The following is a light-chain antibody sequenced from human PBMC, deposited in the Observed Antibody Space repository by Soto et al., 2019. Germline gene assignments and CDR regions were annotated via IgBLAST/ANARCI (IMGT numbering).Light chain of an antibody. CDR2: EVS. J-gene: IGLJ1*01. V-gene: IGLV2-8*01. CDR1: SSDVGDYNY. Sequence: QAVVTQPPSASGSPGQSVTISCTGTSSDVGDYNYVSWYQQHPGKAPKLMIYEVSKRPSGVPDRFSGSKSGNTASLTITGLQAEDEADYYCQSYDSSLSGSGVFGTGTKLTVL. CDR3: QSYDSSLSGSGV.